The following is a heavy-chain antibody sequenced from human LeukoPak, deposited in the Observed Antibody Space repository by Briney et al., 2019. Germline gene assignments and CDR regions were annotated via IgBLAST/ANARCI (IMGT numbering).Heavy chain of an antibody. CDR3: ARGLYYDILPGYDY. CDR2: INWNGGST. D-gene: IGHD3-9*01. J-gene: IGHJ4*02. Sequence: GGSLRLSCAASGFTFYDYGMRWVRQAPGKGGEGVSGINWNGGSTVYADSVKGRFTIYRDNAKNSLYLQMNSLRAEDTALYYCARGLYYDILPGYDYWGQGTLVTVSS. V-gene: IGHV3-20*04. CDR1: GFTFYDYG.